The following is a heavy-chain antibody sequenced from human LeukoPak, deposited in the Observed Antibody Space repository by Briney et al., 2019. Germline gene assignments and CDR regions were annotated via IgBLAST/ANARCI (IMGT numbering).Heavy chain of an antibody. V-gene: IGHV4-59*08. Sequence: PSETLSLTCTVSGGSISGYYWSWIRQPPGKRLEWIAHMYYSGSTIYNPSLKSRVTISVDTSKNQFSLKLSSVTAADTAVYYCARSNYYGSGSYGPDFECWGQGTLVTVSS. CDR1: GGSISGYY. CDR3: ARSNYYGSGSYGPDFEC. J-gene: IGHJ4*02. CDR2: MYYSGST. D-gene: IGHD3-10*01.